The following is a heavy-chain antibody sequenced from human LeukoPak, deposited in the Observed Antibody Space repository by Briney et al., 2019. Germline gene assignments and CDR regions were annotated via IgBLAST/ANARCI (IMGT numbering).Heavy chain of an antibody. J-gene: IGHJ4*02. D-gene: IGHD1-26*01. CDR2: IYYSGST. Sequence: SETLSLTCTVSGGSISSYYWSWIRQPPGKGLEWIGYIYYSGSTNYNPSLKSRVTISVDTSKNQFSLKLSSVTAADTAVYYCARVRGSYYVDYWGQGTLVTVSS. CDR3: ARVRGSYYVDY. V-gene: IGHV4-59*01. CDR1: GGSISSYY.